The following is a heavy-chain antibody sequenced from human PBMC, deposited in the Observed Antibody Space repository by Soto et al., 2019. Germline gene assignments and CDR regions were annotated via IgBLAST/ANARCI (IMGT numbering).Heavy chain of an antibody. D-gene: IGHD6-19*01. CDR3: AREYTETVDGPTPYYFDY. J-gene: IGHJ4*02. Sequence: SETLSLTCSVSGDSISSYYWSWIRRPAGKGLEWIGRIHAIGDTNYNPSLKSRVTMSIDSSKNHFSLKLSSVTAADTAIYYCAREYTETVDGPTPYYFDYWGQGTLVTVS. V-gene: IGHV4-4*07. CDR1: GDSISSYY. CDR2: IHAIGDT.